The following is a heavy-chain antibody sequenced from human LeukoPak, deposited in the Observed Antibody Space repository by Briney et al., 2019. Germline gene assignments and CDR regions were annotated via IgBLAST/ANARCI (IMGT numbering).Heavy chain of an antibody. V-gene: IGHV3-23*01. D-gene: IGHD6-19*01. CDR3: ARDLFGIAVEWGFDY. J-gene: IGHJ4*02. CDR1: IFPFSSYA. CDR2: LGASGGST. Sequence: RGGPLSLFSATSIFPFSSYAIVRAPQASRRGMESVTGLGASGGSTYYADSVKGRFTISRGNSKNTLYLQMNSLRAEDTAVYYCARDLFGIAVEWGFDYWGQGTLVTVSS.